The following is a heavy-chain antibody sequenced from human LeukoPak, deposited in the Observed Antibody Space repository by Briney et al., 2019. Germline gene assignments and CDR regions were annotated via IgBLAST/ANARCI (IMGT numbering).Heavy chain of an antibody. J-gene: IGHJ5*02. CDR2: IYTSGST. CDR3: ARVLWFGEPWFDP. CDR1: GGSFSGYY. Sequence: TSETLSLTCAVYGGSFSGYYWSWIRQPAGKGLEWIGRIYTSGSTNYNPSLKSRVTMSVDTSKNQFSLKLSSVTAADTAVYYCARVLWFGEPWFDPWGQGTLVTVSS. D-gene: IGHD3-10*01. V-gene: IGHV4-59*10.